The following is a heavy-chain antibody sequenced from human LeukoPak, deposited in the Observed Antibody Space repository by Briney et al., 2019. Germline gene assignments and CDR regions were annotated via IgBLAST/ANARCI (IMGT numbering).Heavy chain of an antibody. Sequence: GGSLRLSCAASGFTLRSYGVHWVRQAPGKGLEWVAVIWYDGSNQYYADSVKGRFTISRDNSKNTLYLQMNSLRAEDTAVYYCAKDQTGYFITVFDYWGQGTLVTVSS. D-gene: IGHD3-9*01. CDR1: GFTLRSYG. CDR2: IWYDGSNQ. J-gene: IGHJ4*02. CDR3: AKDQTGYFITVFDY. V-gene: IGHV3-33*06.